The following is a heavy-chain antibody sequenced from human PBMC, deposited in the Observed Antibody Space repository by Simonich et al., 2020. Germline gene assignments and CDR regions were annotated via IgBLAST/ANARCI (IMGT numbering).Heavy chain of an antibody. Sequence: EVQLLESGGGLVQPGGSLRLSCAASGFTFSSYAMSWVRRAPGKWLEWVSVSSGSGGSTYYADSVKGRFTISRDNSKNTLYLQMNSLRAEDTAVYYCAKDSSLVGATDWFDPWGQGTLVTVSS. J-gene: IGHJ5*02. CDR3: AKDSSLVGATDWFDP. CDR1: GFTFSSYA. CDR2: SSGSGGST. D-gene: IGHD1-26*01. V-gene: IGHV3-23*01.